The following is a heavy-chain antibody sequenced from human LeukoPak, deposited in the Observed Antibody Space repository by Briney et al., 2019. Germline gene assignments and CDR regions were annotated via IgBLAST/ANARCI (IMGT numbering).Heavy chain of an antibody. V-gene: IGHV3-20*04. CDR2: INWNGGST. CDR1: GLTFDDYG. J-gene: IGHJ3*02. D-gene: IGHD1-26*01. CDR3: AIPYSGSHGDAFDI. Sequence: RGSLRLSCAASGLTFDDYGMNWVRQAPGKGLEWVSGINWNGGSTGYADSVKGRFTISRDNAKNSLYVQMNSLRAEDTALYYCAIPYSGSHGDAFDIWGQGTTVTVSS.